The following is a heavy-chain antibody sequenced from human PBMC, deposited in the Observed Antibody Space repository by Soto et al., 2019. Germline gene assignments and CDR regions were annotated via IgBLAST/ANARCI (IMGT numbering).Heavy chain of an antibody. J-gene: IGHJ3*02. D-gene: IGHD6-19*01. CDR1: GYTFTSYY. CDR3: ASSLPRPVEVAGRLGAFDI. CDR2: INPSGGST. Sequence: QVQLVQSGAEVKKPGASVKVSCKASGYTFTSYYMHWVRQAPGQGLEWMGIINPSGGSTSYAQKFQGRVTMTRDTSTSTVYMELSSLRSEDTAVYYCASSLPRPVEVAGRLGAFDIWGQGTMVTVSS. V-gene: IGHV1-46*03.